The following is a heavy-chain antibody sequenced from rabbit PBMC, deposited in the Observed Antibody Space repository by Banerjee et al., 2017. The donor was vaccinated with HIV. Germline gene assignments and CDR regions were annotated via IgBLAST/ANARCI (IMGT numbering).Heavy chain of an antibody. CDR1: GIDFSSYD. D-gene: IGHD6-1*01. V-gene: IGHV1S45*01. CDR2: IYTGDGNT. Sequence: QEQLVESGGGLVTLGGSLKLSCQASGIDFSSYDISWVRQAPGKGLEWIACIYTGDGNTYYASWAKGRFTGSKTSSTTVTLQMPSLTAADTATYFCAREGAWNYAFALWGPGTLVTVS. CDR3: AREGAWNYAFAL. J-gene: IGHJ6*01.